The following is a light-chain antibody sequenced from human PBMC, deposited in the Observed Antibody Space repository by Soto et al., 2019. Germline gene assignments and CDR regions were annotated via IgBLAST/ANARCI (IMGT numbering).Light chain of an antibody. J-gene: IGKJ4*01. Sequence: DIQLTQSPSFLSASVGDRVTITCRASQGSSSYLAWYQQKPGKAPKLLIYVASTLQSGVPSRFSGGRSGTEFTITISSLQPEDFATYYCQQHNSYPLTFGGGTEVEIK. CDR1: QGSSSY. V-gene: IGKV1-9*01. CDR2: VAS. CDR3: QQHNSYPLT.